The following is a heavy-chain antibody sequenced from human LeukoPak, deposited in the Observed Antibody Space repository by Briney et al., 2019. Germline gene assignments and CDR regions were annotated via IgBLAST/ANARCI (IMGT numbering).Heavy chain of an antibody. D-gene: IGHD3-9*01. CDR1: GFTFSSYS. J-gene: IGHJ5*02. CDR2: ISSSSSYI. Sequence: GGSLRLSCAASGFTFSSYSMNWVRQAPGKGLEWVSSISSSSSYIYYADSVKGRFTISRDSAKNSLYLQMNSLRAGDTAVYYCARGNVLTGYNAWGQGTLVTVSS. CDR3: ARGNVLTGYNA. V-gene: IGHV3-21*01.